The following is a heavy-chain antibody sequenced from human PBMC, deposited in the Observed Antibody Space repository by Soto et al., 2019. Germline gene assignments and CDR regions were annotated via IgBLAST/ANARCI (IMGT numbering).Heavy chain of an antibody. CDR2: ISGSGGST. V-gene: IGHV3-23*01. CDR3: ASKGGYMYYYYGMDV. D-gene: IGHD5-18*01. CDR1: GFTFSSYA. Sequence: GGSLRLSCAASGFTFSSYAMSWVRQAPGKGLEWVSAISGSGGSTYYADSVKGRFTISRDNSKNTLYLQMNSLRAEDTAVYYCASKGGYMYYYYGMDVWGQGPTVTVSS. J-gene: IGHJ6*02.